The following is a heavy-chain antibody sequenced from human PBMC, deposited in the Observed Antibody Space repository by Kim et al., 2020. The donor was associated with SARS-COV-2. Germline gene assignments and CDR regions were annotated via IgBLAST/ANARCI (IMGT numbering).Heavy chain of an antibody. V-gene: IGHV3-23*01. CDR3: AKDVGIVGATEFDY. J-gene: IGHJ4*02. D-gene: IGHD1-26*01. Sequence: ADSVKGRFTISRDNSKNTLYLQMNSLRAEDTAVYYCAKDVGIVGATEFDYWGQGTLVTVSS.